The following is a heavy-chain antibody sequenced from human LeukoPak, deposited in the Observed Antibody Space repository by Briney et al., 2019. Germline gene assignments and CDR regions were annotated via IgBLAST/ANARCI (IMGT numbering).Heavy chain of an antibody. Sequence: GGSLRLSCAASEFTFSTYHMHWVRQAPGKGLEWVSSLSSGSSSFIYYADSVKGRFTISRDNAKNSLYLQMNSLRADDTAVYYCAGGGRWSFYNWFDPWGQGTLVTVSS. J-gene: IGHJ5*02. CDR3: AGGGRWSFYNWFDP. D-gene: IGHD4-23*01. CDR1: EFTFSTYH. V-gene: IGHV3-21*01. CDR2: LSSGSSSFI.